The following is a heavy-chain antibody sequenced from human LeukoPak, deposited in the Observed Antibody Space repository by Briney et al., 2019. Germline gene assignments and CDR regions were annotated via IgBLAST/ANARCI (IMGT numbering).Heavy chain of an antibody. CDR1: GLTFHDYA. Sequence: AGGSLRLSCAISGLTFHDYAMTWVRQAPGKGLEWVGRIKSKTDGGTTDYAAPVKGRFTISRDDSKNTLYLQMNSLKTEDTAVYYCTTEILSDDYWGQGTLVTVSS. CDR3: TTEILSDDY. J-gene: IGHJ4*02. V-gene: IGHV3-15*01. CDR2: IKSKTDGGTT.